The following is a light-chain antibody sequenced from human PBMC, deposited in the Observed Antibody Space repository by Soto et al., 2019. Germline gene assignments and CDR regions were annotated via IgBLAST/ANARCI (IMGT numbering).Light chain of an antibody. CDR3: QQYGSSPQT. CDR1: QSVSSSY. CDR2: GAS. J-gene: IGKJ1*01. V-gene: IGKV3-20*01. Sequence: EIVLTQSPGTLSLSPGERATLSCRASQSVSSSYLAWYQQKPGQAPRLLIYGASSRATGIPDRFSGSGSGTDFTLTISRLEPEDFAGYSCQQYGSSPQTFGQGTKVEIK.